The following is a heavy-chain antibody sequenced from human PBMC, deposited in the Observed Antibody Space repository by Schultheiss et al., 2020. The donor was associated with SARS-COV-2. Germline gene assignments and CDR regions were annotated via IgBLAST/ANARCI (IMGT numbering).Heavy chain of an antibody. CDR1: GFTFRDTW. V-gene: IGHV3-23*01. CDR2: ISGSGGST. CDR3: ARDRDSYTNGMDV. J-gene: IGHJ6*02. Sequence: GGSLRLSCAVSGFTFRDTWMNWVRQAPGKGLEWVSAISGSGGSTYYADSVKGRFTISRDNSKNTLYLQMNSLRAEDTAVYYCARDRDSYTNGMDVWGQGTTVTVSS. D-gene: IGHD2-2*02.